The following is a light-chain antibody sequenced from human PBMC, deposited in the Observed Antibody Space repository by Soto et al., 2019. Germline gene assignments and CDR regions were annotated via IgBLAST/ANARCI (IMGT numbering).Light chain of an antibody. CDR3: QAYDYSLTAFV. J-gene: IGLJ3*02. V-gene: IGLV1-47*02. CDR1: TSNIGSKY. Sequence: QSVLTQPPSASGTPGQRVTISCSGSTSNIGSKYVYWYQQPPGTAPKLVIFGNRNRPSGVPERFSGSKSGTSASLAITGLQAEDEADYYCQAYDYSLTAFVFGGGTKLTVL. CDR2: GNR.